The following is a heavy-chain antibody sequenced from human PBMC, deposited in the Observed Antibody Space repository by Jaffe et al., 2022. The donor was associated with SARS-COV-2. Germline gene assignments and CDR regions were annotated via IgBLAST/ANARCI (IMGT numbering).Heavy chain of an antibody. D-gene: IGHD1-20*01. CDR3: ARVILGITGTPFDI. Sequence: EVQLVESGGGLVQPGGSLRLSCAASGFTVSSNYMSWVRQAPGKGLEWVSVIYSGGSTYYADSVKGRFTISRHNSKNTLYLQMNSLRAEDTAVYYCARVILGITGTPFDIWGQGTMVTVSS. J-gene: IGHJ3*02. CDR1: GFTVSSNY. CDR2: IYSGGST. V-gene: IGHV3-53*04.